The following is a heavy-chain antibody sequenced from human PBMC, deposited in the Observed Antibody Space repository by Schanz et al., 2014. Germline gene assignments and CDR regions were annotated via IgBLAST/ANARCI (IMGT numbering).Heavy chain of an antibody. J-gene: IGHJ2*01. CDR2: IRPDNGHT. CDR3: VRVPSKDVSFDL. V-gene: IGHV1-18*01. CDR1: GYTFTTYY. Sequence: QVQLLQSGAEVKKPGASMKVSCKASGYTFTTYYMLWVRQAPGQGLEWLGWIRPDNGHTTYSQKVRDRVIFTTDTTAHTAYMELRSLRSDDTAHYYCVRVPSKDVSFDLWGRGTLVTVSS. D-gene: IGHD3-16*01.